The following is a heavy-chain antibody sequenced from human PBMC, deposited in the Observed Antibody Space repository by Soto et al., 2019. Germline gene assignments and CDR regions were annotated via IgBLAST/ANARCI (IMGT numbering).Heavy chain of an antibody. J-gene: IGHJ4*02. Sequence: EVQLVESGGGLVQPGGSLRLSCAASGFTFSSYRVIWVRQAPGKGLEWVADIKQDGSEKYYVDSVKGRFTISRDNAKNSVYLQMNSLRTEDTAVYSCARVHRSGSFDYWGQGTLVTVSS. D-gene: IGHD3-10*01. CDR1: GFTFSSYR. CDR2: IKQDGSEK. CDR3: ARVHRSGSFDY. V-gene: IGHV3-7*03.